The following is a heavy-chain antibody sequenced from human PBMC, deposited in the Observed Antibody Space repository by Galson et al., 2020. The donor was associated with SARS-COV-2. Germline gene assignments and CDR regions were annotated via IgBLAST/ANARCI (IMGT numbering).Heavy chain of an antibody. V-gene: IGHV3-9*01. J-gene: IGHJ6*02. CDR2: ISWNSGSI. D-gene: IGHD6-19*01. CDR1: GFTFDDYA. Sequence: SLKISCAASGFTFDDYAMHWVRQAPGKGLEWVSGISWNSGSIGYADSVKGRFTISRDNAKNSLYLQMNSLRAEDTALYYCAKENSIAVAGTFPYGMDVWGQGTTVTVSS. CDR3: AKENSIAVAGTFPYGMDV.